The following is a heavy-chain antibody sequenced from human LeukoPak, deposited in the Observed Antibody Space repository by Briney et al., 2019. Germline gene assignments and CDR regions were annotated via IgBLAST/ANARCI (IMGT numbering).Heavy chain of an antibody. CDR3: ARVWVDYYGSGSYLYYYYYMDV. D-gene: IGHD3-10*01. Sequence: KTSETLSLTCAVYGGSFSGYYWSWIRQPPGKGLEWIGEINHSGSTNYNPSLKSRVTISVDTSKNQFSLKLSSVTAADTAVYYCARVWVDYYGSGSYLYYYYYMDVWGKGTTVTISS. CDR2: INHSGST. CDR1: GGSFSGYY. V-gene: IGHV4-34*01. J-gene: IGHJ6*03.